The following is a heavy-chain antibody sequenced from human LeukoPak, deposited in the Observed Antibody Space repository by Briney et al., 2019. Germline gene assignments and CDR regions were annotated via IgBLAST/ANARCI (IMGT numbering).Heavy chain of an antibody. D-gene: IGHD1-26*01. CDR3: ARHGRWDSGTYSFDY. V-gene: IGHV4-59*08. Sequence: GSLRLSCTASGFTFSDCDMNWIRQPPGKGLEWIGYIYYSGSTSYNPSLKSRVTISVDTSKNQFSLKLTSVTAADTAVYYCARHGRWDSGTYSFDYWGQGTLVTVSS. J-gene: IGHJ4*02. CDR2: IYYSGST. CDR1: GFTFSDCD.